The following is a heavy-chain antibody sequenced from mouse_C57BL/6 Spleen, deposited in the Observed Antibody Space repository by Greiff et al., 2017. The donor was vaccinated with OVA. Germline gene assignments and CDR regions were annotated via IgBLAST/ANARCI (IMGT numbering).Heavy chain of an antibody. CDR2: IDPSDSYT. D-gene: IGHD2-5*01. CDR1: GYTFTSYW. J-gene: IGHJ4*01. Sequence: QVQLKQPGAELVKPGASVKLSCKASGYTFTSYWMQWVKQRPGQGLEWIGEIDPSDSYTNYNQKFKGKATLTVDTSSSTAYMQLSSLTSEDSAVYYCATYSNYDYAMDYWGQGTSVTVSS. V-gene: IGHV1-50*01. CDR3: ATYSNYDYAMDY.